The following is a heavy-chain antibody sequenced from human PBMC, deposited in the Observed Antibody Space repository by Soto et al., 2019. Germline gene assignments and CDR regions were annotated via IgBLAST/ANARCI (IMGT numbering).Heavy chain of an antibody. J-gene: IGHJ4*02. V-gene: IGHV3-23*01. D-gene: IGHD6-19*01. CDR3: AKEAGYSSGWDTFDY. CDR2: ISGSGVST. Sequence: EVQLLESGGGLVQPGGSLRLSRVAFGFTFSSYAMSWVRQAPGKGLEWVSAISGSGVSTYYADSVKGRFTISRDNSKNTLYLQMNSLRAEDTAVYYCAKEAGYSSGWDTFDYWGQGTLVTVSS. CDR1: GFTFSSYA.